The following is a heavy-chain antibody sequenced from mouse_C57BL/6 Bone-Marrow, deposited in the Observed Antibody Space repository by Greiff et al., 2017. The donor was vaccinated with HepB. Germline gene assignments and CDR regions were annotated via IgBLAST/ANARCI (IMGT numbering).Heavy chain of an antibody. CDR1: GFNIKNSY. CDR3: ARDTTSDVYWYFDV. V-gene: IGHV14-3*01. Sequence: VQLKESVAELVRPGASVKLSCTASGFNIKNSYMHWVKQRPEQGLEWIGSIDPANGNTKYTQKFQGKATITADTSSNTAYLQLSSLTSEDTAIYYCARDTTSDVYWYFDVWGTGTTVTVSS. J-gene: IGHJ1*03. D-gene: IGHD1-1*01. CDR2: IDPANGNT.